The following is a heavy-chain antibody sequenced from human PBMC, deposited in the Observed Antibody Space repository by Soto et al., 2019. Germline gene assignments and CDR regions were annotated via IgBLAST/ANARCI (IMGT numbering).Heavy chain of an antibody. J-gene: IGHJ3*02. CDR2: INHSGST. D-gene: IGHD5-12*01. CDR3: ARVWLKVLFFDI. V-gene: IGHV4-34*01. Sequence: PSETLSLTCAVYGGSFSGYYWSWIRQPPGKGLEWIGEINHSGSTNYNPSLKSRVTISVDTSKNQFSLKLSCLTAADTAVYYCARVWLKVLFFDIWGKGTMVPSPQ. CDR1: GGSFSGYY.